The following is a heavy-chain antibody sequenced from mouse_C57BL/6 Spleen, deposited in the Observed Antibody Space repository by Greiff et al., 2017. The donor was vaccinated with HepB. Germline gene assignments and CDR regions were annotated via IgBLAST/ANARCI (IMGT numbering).Heavy chain of an antibody. J-gene: IGHJ4*01. Sequence: VQLQQSGAELARPGASVKLSCKASGYTFTSYGISWVKQRTGQGLEWIGEIYPRSGNTYYNEKFKGKATLTAEKSSSTAYMELRSLTSEDSAVYFCVHLYGSSYDYAMDYWGQGTSVTVSS. D-gene: IGHD1-1*01. CDR3: VHLYGSSYDYAMDY. CDR1: GYTFTSYG. V-gene: IGHV1-81*01. CDR2: IYPRSGNT.